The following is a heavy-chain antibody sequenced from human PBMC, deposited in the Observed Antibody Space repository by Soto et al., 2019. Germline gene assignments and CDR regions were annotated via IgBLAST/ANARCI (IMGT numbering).Heavy chain of an antibody. J-gene: IGHJ6*02. D-gene: IGHD2-2*01. CDR3: ARLAGYCSGTSCYGYYGMDV. Sequence: SETLSLTCSVSGGSISSGPYSWGWIRQPPGKGLEWIGTFHYSGRTYYSPSLESRVTISVDTSKNQFSLKVSSVTAADTAAFYCARLAGYCSGTSCYGYYGMDVWGQGTTVT. V-gene: IGHV4-39*01. CDR2: FHYSGRT. CDR1: GGSISSGPYS.